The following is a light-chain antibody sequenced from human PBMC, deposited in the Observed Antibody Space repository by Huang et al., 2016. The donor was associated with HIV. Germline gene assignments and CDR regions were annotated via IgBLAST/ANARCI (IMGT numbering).Light chain of an antibody. J-gene: IGKJ1*01. CDR3: QQYNDWPRT. V-gene: IGKV3-15*01. CDR2: GAS. CDR1: QSINRN. Sequence: EIVMTQSPVTLSVSPGERATLSCRASQSINRNLAWYQQKLGQAPRLLIFGASTRATGFPARFSGSGSGTDFTLDISSLQSEDVAVYYCQQYNDWPRTFGQGTKVEIK.